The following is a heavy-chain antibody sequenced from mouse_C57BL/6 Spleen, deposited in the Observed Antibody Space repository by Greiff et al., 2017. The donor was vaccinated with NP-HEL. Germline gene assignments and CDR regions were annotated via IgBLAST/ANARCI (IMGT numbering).Heavy chain of an antibody. CDR2: IDPETGGT. V-gene: IGHV1-15*01. Sequence: VKLVESGAELVRPGASVTLSCKASGYTFTDYEMHWVKQTPVHGLEWIGAIDPETGGTAYNQKFKGKAILTADKSSSTAYMELRSLTSEDSAVYYCTRRATGAMDYWGQGTSVTVSS. CDR1: GYTFTDYE. J-gene: IGHJ4*01. D-gene: IGHD3-1*01. CDR3: TRRATGAMDY.